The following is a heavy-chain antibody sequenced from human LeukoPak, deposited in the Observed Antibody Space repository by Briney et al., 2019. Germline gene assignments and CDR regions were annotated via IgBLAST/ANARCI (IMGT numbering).Heavy chain of an antibody. J-gene: IGHJ4*02. Sequence: PGGSLRLSCVASGLTFNTAWMTWVRKAPGKRLEWVGRIIRTSDVGASDYSAAVNGRFSISRADSPNTIYFLMNSLKTADSATYYCATDPVGYDGSGAGQWGQGTLVTVSS. CDR3: ATDPVGYDGSGAGQ. V-gene: IGHV3-15*01. CDR1: GLTFNTAW. CDR2: IIRTSDVGAS. D-gene: IGHD3-10*01.